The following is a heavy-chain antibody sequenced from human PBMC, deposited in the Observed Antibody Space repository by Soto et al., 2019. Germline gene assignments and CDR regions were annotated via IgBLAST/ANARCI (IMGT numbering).Heavy chain of an antibody. D-gene: IGHD2-2*01. J-gene: IGHJ6*03. CDR2: INHRGST. V-gene: IGHV4-34*01. Sequence: SETLSLTCTVSGGSISDHYGSWIRQPPGKGLEWIGEINHRGSTKYNPALKSRVTMSVDTSKNQFSLKLSSVTAADTAVYYCAGAGYCSSTSCYHYYYYYMDVWGKGTTVTVSS. CDR3: AGAGYCSSTSCYHYYYYYMDV. CDR1: GGSISDHY.